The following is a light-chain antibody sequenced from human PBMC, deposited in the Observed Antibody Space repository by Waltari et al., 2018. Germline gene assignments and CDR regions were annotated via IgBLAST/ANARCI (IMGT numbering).Light chain of an antibody. CDR3: KSYTSGLTYV. CDR2: DVI. V-gene: IGLV2-14*03. J-gene: IGLJ1*01. CDR1: NSDVGAFQH. Sequence: QSALTQPASVSGSPGQSITISCTGTNSDVGAFQHVSWDQQLPGRAPKVMIFDVINRPSGVSNRFSGSKSGNTASLTISGLQAEDEADYYCKSYTSGLTYVFGTGTKVTVL.